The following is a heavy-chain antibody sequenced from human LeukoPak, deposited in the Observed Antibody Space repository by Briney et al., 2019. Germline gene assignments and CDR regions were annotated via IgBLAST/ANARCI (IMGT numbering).Heavy chain of an antibody. D-gene: IGHD4-23*01. J-gene: IGHJ5*02. CDR2: ISSTASSI. V-gene: IGHV3-48*04. CDR1: EFSFSSYS. CDR3: ARDVTYHGGDWFDP. Sequence: GGSLRLSCAGSEFSFSSYSMTWVRQAPGKGLEWVSYISSTASSIYYADSVKGRFTISRDNAENSLYLQMNSLRAEDTAVYYCARDVTYHGGDWFDPWGQGTLVTVSS.